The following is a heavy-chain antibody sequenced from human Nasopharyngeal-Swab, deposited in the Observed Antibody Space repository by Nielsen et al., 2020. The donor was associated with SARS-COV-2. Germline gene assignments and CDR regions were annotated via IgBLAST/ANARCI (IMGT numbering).Heavy chain of an antibody. D-gene: IGHD5-12*01. CDR3: AHRGYSGYDYPGEFDPWGQGSRDNSKNTLYLQMNSLRAEDTAVYYCAKDIAMVRGVISFPYFDY. J-gene: IGHJ4*02. CDR2: IYWDDDK. Sequence: WIRQPPGKALEWPALIYWDDDKRYSPSLKSRLTITKDTSKNQVVLTMTNMDPVDTATYYCAHRGYSGYDYPGEFDPWGQGSRDNSKNTLYLQMNSLRAEDTAVYYCAKDIAMVRGVISFPYFDYWGQGTLVTVSS. V-gene: IGHV2-5*02.